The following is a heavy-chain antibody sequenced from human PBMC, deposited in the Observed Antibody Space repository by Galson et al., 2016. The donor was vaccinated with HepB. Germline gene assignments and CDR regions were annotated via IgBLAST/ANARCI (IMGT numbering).Heavy chain of an antibody. Sequence: SLRLSCAASGFTVNNNFMTWVRQAPGKGLEYVSLIYSGGDTHYAESVRGRFTISRDSSENTLYLQMNSLRVEDTAVYYCGRNVGPLGPGTLVTVSS. CDR3: GRNVGP. CDR2: IYSGGDT. J-gene: IGHJ5*02. CDR1: GFTVNNNF. V-gene: IGHV3-53*01. D-gene: IGHD1-26*01.